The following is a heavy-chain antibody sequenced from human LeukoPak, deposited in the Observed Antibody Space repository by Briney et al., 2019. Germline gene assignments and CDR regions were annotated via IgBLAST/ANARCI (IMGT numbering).Heavy chain of an antibody. CDR1: GGSISSYY. J-gene: IGHJ4*02. CDR2: IYYSGST. Sequence: KTSETLSLTCTVSGGSISSYYWSWIRQPPGKGLEWIGYIYYSGSTNYNPSLKSRVTISVDTSKNQFSLKLSSVTAADTAVYYCARHPGYSSGWYEDYFDYWGQGTLVTVSS. V-gene: IGHV4-59*08. D-gene: IGHD6-19*01. CDR3: ARHPGYSSGWYEDYFDY.